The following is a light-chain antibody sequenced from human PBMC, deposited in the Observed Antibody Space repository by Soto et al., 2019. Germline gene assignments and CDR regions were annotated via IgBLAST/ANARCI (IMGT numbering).Light chain of an antibody. CDR1: SSNIGADYD. CDR3: QSYDSRLSAYV. Sequence: QSVLTQPPSVSLAPGQRVTISCTGSSSNIGADYDVHWYQQFPGTAPKLLIFGNTNRPAGVSDRFSGSKSGTSASLAISGLQAEDEADFYCQSYDSRLSAYVFGTGTKVTVL. J-gene: IGLJ1*01. CDR2: GNT. V-gene: IGLV1-40*01.